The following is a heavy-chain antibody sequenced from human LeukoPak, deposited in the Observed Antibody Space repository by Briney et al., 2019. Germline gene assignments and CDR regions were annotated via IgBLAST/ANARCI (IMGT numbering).Heavy chain of an antibody. D-gene: IGHD3-10*01. Sequence: PSETLSLTCTVSGGSISSSSYYWGWIRQPPGKGLEWIGSIYYSGSTYYNPSLKSRVTISVDTSKNQFSLKLSSVTAADTAVYYCARHFTYYYGSGSYYNSNPYNWFDPWGQGTLVTVSS. CDR2: IYYSGST. CDR3: ARHFTYYYGSGSYYNSNPYNWFDP. V-gene: IGHV4-39*01. J-gene: IGHJ5*02. CDR1: GGSISSSSYY.